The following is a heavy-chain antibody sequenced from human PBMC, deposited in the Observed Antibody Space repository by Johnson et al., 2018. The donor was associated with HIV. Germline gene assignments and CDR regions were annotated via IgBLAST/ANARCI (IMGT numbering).Heavy chain of an antibody. CDR3: AKAYHSVNDAFDI. CDR2: ISWNSGSI. Sequence: VQLVESGGGVVQPGGSLRLSCAASGFTFDDYAMHWVRQAPGKGLEWVSGISWNSGSIGYADSVKGRFTISRDNAKNSLYLQMNSLRAEDTALYYCAKAYHSVNDAFDIWGQGTMVTVSS. CDR1: GFTFDDYA. J-gene: IGHJ3*02. V-gene: IGHV3-9*01.